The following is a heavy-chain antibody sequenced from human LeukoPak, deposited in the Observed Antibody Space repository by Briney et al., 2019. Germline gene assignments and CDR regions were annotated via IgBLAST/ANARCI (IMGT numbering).Heavy chain of an antibody. CDR1: GFMFRDCG. D-gene: IGHD7-27*01. Sequence: EGSLRLSCAASGFMFRDCGMHWVRQAPGKGLEWVSFIWNDGRSEHYADSVQGRFSVSRDNSDNTLYLHMTNLRPDDTAVYYCAKDPGATAWGYYMDVWGTGTTVTVSS. CDR3: AKDPGATAWGYYMDV. J-gene: IGHJ6*03. V-gene: IGHV3-30*02. CDR2: IWNDGRSE.